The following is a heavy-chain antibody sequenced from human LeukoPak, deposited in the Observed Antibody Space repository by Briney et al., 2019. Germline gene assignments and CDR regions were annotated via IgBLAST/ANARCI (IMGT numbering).Heavy chain of an antibody. CDR3: AREFSGYDFDC. J-gene: IGHJ4*02. D-gene: IGHD5-12*01. V-gene: IGHV4-34*01. CDR2: INHSGRT. Sequence: SETLSLTCAVYGGSFSGYYWSWIRQSPGKGLEWIGEINHSGRTNYNPSLRSRVTISVDTSKNQFSLKLSSVTAADTAVYYCAREFSGYDFDCWGQGTLVTVSS. CDR1: GGSFSGYY.